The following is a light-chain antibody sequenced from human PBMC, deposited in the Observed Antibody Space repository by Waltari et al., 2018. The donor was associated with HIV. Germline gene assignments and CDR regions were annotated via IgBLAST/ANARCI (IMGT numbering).Light chain of an antibody. CDR3: CSYAGSGLV. Sequence: QSALTPSASVSGSPGQSITTSCTGTSSDSGASTLFSWYQQHPGEVPKPLIYEVTKRPSGVSTRFSGSKSGNTASLTISGLQAEDEADYFCCSYAGSGLVFGGGTKLTVL. J-gene: IGLJ3*02. CDR1: SSDSGASTL. V-gene: IGLV2-23*02. CDR2: EVT.